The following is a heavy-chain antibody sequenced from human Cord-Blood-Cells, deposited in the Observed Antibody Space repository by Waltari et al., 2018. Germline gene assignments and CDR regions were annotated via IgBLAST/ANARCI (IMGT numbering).Heavy chain of an antibody. Sequence: QVQLQESGPGLVKPSETLSLTCPVSGGSISSYYWSWIRPPPGKGLEWIGYIHYSGSNNYNPSLKSRVTISVDTSKNQFSLELSSVTAADTAVYYCARVFPVVVKENWYFDLWGRGTLVTVSS. V-gene: IGHV4-59*01. CDR1: GGSISSYY. D-gene: IGHD2-15*01. CDR3: ARVFPVVVKENWYFDL. J-gene: IGHJ2*01. CDR2: IHYSGSN.